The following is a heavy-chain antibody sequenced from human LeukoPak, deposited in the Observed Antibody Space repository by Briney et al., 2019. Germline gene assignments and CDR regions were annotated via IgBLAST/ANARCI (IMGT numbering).Heavy chain of an antibody. Sequence: PSETLSLTCTVSGGSISSYYWSWIRQPPGKGLEWIAYISDIGSINYNPSLKSRVTISLDTSKNQFSLKLSSVTAADTAVYYCARDYDFWSGYYFDAFDIWGQGTMVTVSS. CDR1: GGSISSYY. J-gene: IGHJ3*02. CDR3: ARDYDFWSGYYFDAFDI. D-gene: IGHD3-3*01. CDR2: ISDIGSI. V-gene: IGHV4-59*12.